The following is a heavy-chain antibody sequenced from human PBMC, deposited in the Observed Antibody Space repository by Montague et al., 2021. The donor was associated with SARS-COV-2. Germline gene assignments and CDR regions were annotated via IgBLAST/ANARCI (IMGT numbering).Heavy chain of an antibody. CDR3: ARKAGLRTTMVRGVHGVYGMDV. D-gene: IGHD3-10*01. CDR1: GGSFSGYY. J-gene: IGHJ6*02. V-gene: IGHV4-34*01. Sequence: SETLSLTCAVYGGSFSGYYWSWIRQPPGKGLEWIGEINHSGSTNYNPSLKSRVTISVDTSKNQFSLKLRSVTAADTAVYYCARKAGLRTTMVRGVHGVYGMDVWGQGTTVTVSS. CDR2: INHSGST.